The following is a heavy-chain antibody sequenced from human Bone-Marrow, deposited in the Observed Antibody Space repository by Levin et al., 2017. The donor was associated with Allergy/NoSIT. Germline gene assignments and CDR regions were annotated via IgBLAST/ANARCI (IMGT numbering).Heavy chain of an antibody. Sequence: GGSLRLSCAASGFTFSSYGMHWVRQAPGKGLEWVAVIWYDGSNKYYADSVKGRFTISRDNSKNTLYLQMNSLRAEDTAVYYCARGARGYSGPDYWGQGTLVTVSS. D-gene: IGHD5-12*01. V-gene: IGHV3-33*01. CDR3: ARGARGYSGPDY. CDR1: GFTFSSYG. J-gene: IGHJ4*02. CDR2: IWYDGSNK.